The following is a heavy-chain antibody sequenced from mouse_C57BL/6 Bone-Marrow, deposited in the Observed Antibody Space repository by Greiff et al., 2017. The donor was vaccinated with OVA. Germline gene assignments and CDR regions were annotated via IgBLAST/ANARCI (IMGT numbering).Heavy chain of an antibody. D-gene: IGHD1-1*01. Sequence: EVQLQQSGPELVKPGASVKISCKASGYTFTDYYMNWVKQSHGKSLEWIGDINPNNGGTSYNQKFKGKATLTVDKSSSTAYMELRSLTSEDAAVDYCARGRLLRAMDYWGQGTSVTVSS. J-gene: IGHJ4*01. CDR3: ARGRLLRAMDY. CDR1: GYTFTDYY. V-gene: IGHV1-26*01. CDR2: INPNNGGT.